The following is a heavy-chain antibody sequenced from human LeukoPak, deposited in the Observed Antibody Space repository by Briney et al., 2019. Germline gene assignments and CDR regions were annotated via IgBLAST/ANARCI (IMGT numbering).Heavy chain of an antibody. CDR3: ARDTYDFWSGSDYGMDV. D-gene: IGHD3-3*01. CDR2: ISGSATTI. Sequence: PGGSLRLSCAASGFTFSSYSMNWVRQAPGKGLEWVSYISGSATTIYYADSVQGRFTISRDNAKNTLYLQMDSLRAEDTAVYYCARDTYDFWSGSDYGMDVWGQGTTLIVSS. J-gene: IGHJ6*02. V-gene: IGHV3-48*01. CDR1: GFTFSSYS.